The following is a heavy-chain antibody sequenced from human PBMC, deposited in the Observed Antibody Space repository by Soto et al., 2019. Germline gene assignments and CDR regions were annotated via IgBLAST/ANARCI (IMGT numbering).Heavy chain of an antibody. D-gene: IGHD5-18*01. CDR3: ARGVDTAMVPYCFDY. CDR2: INVYNGNT. Sequence: QVQLVQSGAKVKKPGASVKVSCKPSAYTFTNLGINWVRQAPGQGLEWMGWINVYNGNTNFAQKFQDRVTMTTDTSTATAYMELRSLRSDDTAVYYCARGVDTAMVPYCFDYWGQGTLVTVSS. CDR1: AYTFTNLG. J-gene: IGHJ4*02. V-gene: IGHV1-18*01.